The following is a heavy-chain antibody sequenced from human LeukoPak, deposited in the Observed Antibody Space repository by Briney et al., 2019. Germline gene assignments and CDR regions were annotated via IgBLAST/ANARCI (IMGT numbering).Heavy chain of an antibody. V-gene: IGHV1-18*01. Sequence: ASVKVSCKASGYTFTSYGISWVRQAPGQGLEWMGWISAYNGNTNYAQKLQGRVTMTTDTSTSTAYMELRSLRSDDTAVYYCVRDPTHFWTQEIYSDYWGQGTLVTVSS. D-gene: IGHD1-1*01. J-gene: IGHJ4*02. CDR3: VRDPTHFWTQEIYSDY. CDR1: GYTFTSYG. CDR2: ISAYNGNT.